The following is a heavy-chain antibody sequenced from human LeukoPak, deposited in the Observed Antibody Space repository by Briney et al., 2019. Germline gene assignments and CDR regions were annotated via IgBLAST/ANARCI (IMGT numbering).Heavy chain of an antibody. Sequence: PSETLSLTCAVYGGSFSGYYWSWIRQPPGKGLEWIGYIYYSGSTNYNPSLKSRVTISVDTSKNQFSLKLSSVTAADTAVYYCARAQYDYYYYYYMDVWGKGTTVTVSS. CDR3: ARAQYDYYYYYYMDV. J-gene: IGHJ6*03. D-gene: IGHD2/OR15-2a*01. V-gene: IGHV4-59*01. CDR1: GGSFSGYY. CDR2: IYYSGST.